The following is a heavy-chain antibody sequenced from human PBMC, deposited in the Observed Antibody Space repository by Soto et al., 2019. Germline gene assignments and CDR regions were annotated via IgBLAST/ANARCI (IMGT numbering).Heavy chain of an antibody. CDR3: ARVPSSSYHYFDY. V-gene: IGHV3-66*01. CDR1: GFTVSSYY. CDR2: IYSAGSA. Sequence: PGGSLRLSCAASGFTVSSYYMSWVRQAPGKGLEWVSVIYSAGSADFADSVKGRFTISRDNSKNTLYLQMSSLRAEDTAVYYCARVPSSSYHYFDYWGQGTLVTVSS. D-gene: IGHD6-13*01. J-gene: IGHJ4*02.